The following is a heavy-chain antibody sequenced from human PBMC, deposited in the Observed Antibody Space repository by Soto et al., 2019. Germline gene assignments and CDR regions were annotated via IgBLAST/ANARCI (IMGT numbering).Heavy chain of an antibody. D-gene: IGHD1-26*01. Sequence: QIQLVQSGAEVKEPGASVKVSCKASGYSFRSLGISWVRQAPGQGLEWMGWISAYTGNTNYGQKFLGRLTMTTDTSTSTAYMELRRLTSDDTVVYFCARWGNLYSASAENFDIWGQGTLVTVSS. CDR1: GYSFRSLG. J-gene: IGHJ4*02. CDR3: ARWGNLYSASAENFDI. CDR2: ISAYTGNT. V-gene: IGHV1-18*01.